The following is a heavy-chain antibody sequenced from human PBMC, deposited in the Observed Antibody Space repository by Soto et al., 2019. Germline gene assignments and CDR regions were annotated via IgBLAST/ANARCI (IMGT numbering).Heavy chain of an antibody. Sequence: RGESLKISCKGSGYSFTSYWIGWVRQMPGKGLELMGIIYPGDSDTRYSPSFQGQVTISADKSISTAYLQWSSLKASDTAMYYCARESGLTMSYYYYYGMDVWGQGTTVTVSS. V-gene: IGHV5-51*01. CDR2: IYPGDSDT. J-gene: IGHJ6*02. CDR3: ARESGLTMSYYYYYGMDV. D-gene: IGHD3-22*01. CDR1: GYSFTSYW.